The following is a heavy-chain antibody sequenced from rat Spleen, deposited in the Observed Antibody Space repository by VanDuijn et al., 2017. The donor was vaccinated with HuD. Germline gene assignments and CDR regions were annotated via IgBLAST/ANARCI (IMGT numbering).Heavy chain of an antibody. Sequence: QVQLKESGPGLVQPSQTLSLTCTVSGFSLTSYNVHWVRQPTGKGLEWMGVIWTGGSTDYNSALKSRLSISRDTSKNQVFLKMNSLKTEDTGVYYCARDGPYYFDHWGQGVMVTVSS. CDR1: GFSLTSYN. V-gene: IGHV2-30*01. CDR3: ARDGPYYFDH. CDR2: IWTGGST. J-gene: IGHJ2*01.